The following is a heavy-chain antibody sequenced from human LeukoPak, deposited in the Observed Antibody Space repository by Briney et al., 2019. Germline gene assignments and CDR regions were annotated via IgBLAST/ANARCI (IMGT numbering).Heavy chain of an antibody. V-gene: IGHV4-59*01. Sequence: SETLSLTCTVSGGSISSYYWSWIRQPPGKGLEWIGYIYYSGSTNYNPSLKSRVTISVDTSKNQFSLKLSSVTAADTAVYYCARGQIRDGCSFPDLDSWGQGTLVTVSS. CDR3: ARGQIRDGCSFPDLDS. D-gene: IGHD5-24*01. CDR2: IYYSGST. CDR1: GGSISSYY. J-gene: IGHJ5*01.